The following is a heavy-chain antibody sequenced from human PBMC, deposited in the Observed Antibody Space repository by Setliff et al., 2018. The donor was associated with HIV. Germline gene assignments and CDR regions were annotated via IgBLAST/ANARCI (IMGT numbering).Heavy chain of an antibody. CDR3: ARDFTYDNSGSLTGYGMDV. CDR1: GGSISSYS. Sequence: SETLSLTYSVSGGSISSYSWSWIRQVPGKGLEWIGNIYYGGSANYKPSLKSRVTISTDWHRNQFSLELRSVTTADTAVYYCARDFTYDNSGSLTGYGMDVWGQGTAVTVSS. J-gene: IGHJ6*02. CDR2: IYYGGSA. D-gene: IGHD3-22*01. V-gene: IGHV4-59*13.